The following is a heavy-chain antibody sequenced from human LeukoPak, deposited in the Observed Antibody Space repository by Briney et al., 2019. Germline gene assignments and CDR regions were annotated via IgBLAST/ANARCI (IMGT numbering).Heavy chain of an antibody. CDR2: IYYSGST. D-gene: IGHD3-10*01. V-gene: IGHV4-59*01. J-gene: IGHJ3*02. Sequence: PSETLSLTCTVSGGSISSYYWSWIRQPPGKGLDWIGYIYYSGSTNYNPSLKSRVTISVDTSKNQFSLKLSSVTAADTAVYYCARATALGVDAFDIWGQGTMVTVSS. CDR1: GGSISSYY. CDR3: ARATALGVDAFDI.